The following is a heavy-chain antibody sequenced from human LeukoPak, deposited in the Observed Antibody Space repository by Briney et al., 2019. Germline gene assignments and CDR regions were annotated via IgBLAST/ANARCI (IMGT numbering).Heavy chain of an antibody. D-gene: IGHD1-7*01. V-gene: IGHV1-8*03. CDR3: ARVDNWNYEDY. Sequence: ASVKVSCKASGYTFTSYDINWVRQAAGQGLEWMGWMNPNSGNTGYAQKFQGRVTITRNTSISTAYMELSSLRSEDTAVYYCARVDNWNYEDYWGQGPWSPSPQ. CDR2: MNPNSGNT. CDR1: GYTFTSYD. J-gene: IGHJ4*02.